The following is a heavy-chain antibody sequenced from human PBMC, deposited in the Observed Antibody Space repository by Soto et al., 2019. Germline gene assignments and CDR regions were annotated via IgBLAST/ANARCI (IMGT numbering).Heavy chain of an antibody. CDR3: ARAYSDAFDI. CDR2: ISSSGTGI. D-gene: IGHD2-15*01. Sequence: GGSLRLSCAASRLTFSYYYRILIRQAPGKGLEWVSYISSSGTGIYYGDSVKGRFTISRDNAKNSLYLQMNSLRAEDTAVYYCARAYSDAFDIWGQGKMVTVSS. J-gene: IGHJ3*02. CDR1: RLTFSYYY. V-gene: IGHV3-11*01.